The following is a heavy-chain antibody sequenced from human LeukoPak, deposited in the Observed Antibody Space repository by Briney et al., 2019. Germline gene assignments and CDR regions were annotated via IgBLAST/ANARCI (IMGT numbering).Heavy chain of an antibody. CDR1: GGSISGYY. Sequence: SETLSLTCSVSGGSISGYYWSWIRQPPGKGLEWIGYIYYSGSTNYNPSLKSRVTISVDTSKNQFSLKLSSVTAADTAVYYCARERERYGDNNWFDPWGQGTLVTVSS. CDR2: IYYSGST. CDR3: ARERERYGDNNWFDP. J-gene: IGHJ5*02. D-gene: IGHD4-17*01. V-gene: IGHV4-59*01.